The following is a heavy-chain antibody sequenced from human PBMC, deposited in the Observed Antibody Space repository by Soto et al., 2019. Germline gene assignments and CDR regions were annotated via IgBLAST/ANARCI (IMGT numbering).Heavy chain of an antibody. CDR3: ARSHLYDDY. Sequence: ASVKVSCKASGYTFPSHEISWVRQAPGQGLEWIGWISPYNGNTKYAQKLQGRVTVTTDTSTSTAYMELRSLRSDDTAVYYCARSHLYDDYWGQGTLVTVSS. CDR1: GYTFPSHE. CDR2: ISPYNGNT. D-gene: IGHD3-16*01. V-gene: IGHV1-18*01. J-gene: IGHJ4*02.